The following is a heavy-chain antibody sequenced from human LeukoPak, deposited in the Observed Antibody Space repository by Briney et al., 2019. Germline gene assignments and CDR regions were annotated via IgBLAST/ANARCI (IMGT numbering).Heavy chain of an antibody. CDR1: GGSFSDYY. CDR2: INQSGST. J-gene: IGHJ6*03. Sequence: KASETLSLTCTVYGGSFSDYYWSWIRQPPGKGLEWIGEINQSGSTNYNPSLKSRVTISVDTSKNQFSLKLSSVTAADTAVYYCARGPRLRGGYYYGSGTSRRYYYYMDVWGRGTTVTVSS. D-gene: IGHD3-10*01. V-gene: IGHV4-34*01. CDR3: ARGPRLRGGYYYGSGTSRRYYYYMDV.